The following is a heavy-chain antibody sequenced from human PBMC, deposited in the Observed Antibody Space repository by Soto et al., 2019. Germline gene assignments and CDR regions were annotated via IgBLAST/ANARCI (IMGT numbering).Heavy chain of an antibody. CDR3: AKSSSPTTYRYCSSTSCQIYYGMDV. V-gene: IGHV3-23*01. J-gene: IGHJ6*02. D-gene: IGHD2-2*01. Sequence: GGSLRLSCAASGFTFSSYAMSWVRQAPGKGLEWVSAISGSGGSTYYADSVKGRFTISRDNSKNTLYLQMNSLRAEDTAVYYCAKSSSPTTYRYCSSTSCQIYYGMDVWGQGTTVTVSS. CDR2: ISGSGGST. CDR1: GFTFSSYA.